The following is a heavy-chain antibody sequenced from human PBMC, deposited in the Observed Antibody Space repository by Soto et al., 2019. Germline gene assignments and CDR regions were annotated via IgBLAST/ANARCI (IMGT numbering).Heavy chain of an antibody. V-gene: IGHV3-21*01. CDR1: GFTFSSHS. CDR3: ARSRYDSSGYYYDQFDY. CDR2: ISSSSYI. Sequence: GGSLRLSCAASGFTFSSHSMNWVRQAPGKGLEWVSSISSSSYIYYADSVKGRFTISRDNAKNSLYLQMNSLRAEDTAVYYCARSRYDSSGYYYDQFDYWGQGTLVTVSS. D-gene: IGHD3-22*01. J-gene: IGHJ4*02.